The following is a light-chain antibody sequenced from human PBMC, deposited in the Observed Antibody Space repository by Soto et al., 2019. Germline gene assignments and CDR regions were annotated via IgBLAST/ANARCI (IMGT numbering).Light chain of an antibody. Sequence: QSALTQPASVSGSPGQSITISCAGTSSDIGGSEYVAWYQQHPGKAPKLMIYGVSNRPSGVSTRFSGSKSGNTASLTISGRQAEDEADYFCYSSRSSSTTFYVFGTGTKLTVL. J-gene: IGLJ1*01. CDR3: YSSRSSSTTFYV. CDR1: SSDIGGSEY. V-gene: IGLV2-14*03. CDR2: GVS.